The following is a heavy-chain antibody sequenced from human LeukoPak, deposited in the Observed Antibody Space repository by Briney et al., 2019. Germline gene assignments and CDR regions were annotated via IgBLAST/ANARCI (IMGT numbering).Heavy chain of an antibody. Sequence: ASVKVSCKASGYTFTGYYMHWVRQAPGQGLEWMGWINPNSGGTNYAQKCQGRVTMTRDTSISTAYMELSRLRSDDTAVYYCARDLSYYDSSGYFLWGQGTLVTVSS. CDR3: ARDLSYYDSSGYFL. CDR2: INPNSGGT. V-gene: IGHV1-2*02. D-gene: IGHD3-22*01. CDR1: GYTFTGYY. J-gene: IGHJ4*02.